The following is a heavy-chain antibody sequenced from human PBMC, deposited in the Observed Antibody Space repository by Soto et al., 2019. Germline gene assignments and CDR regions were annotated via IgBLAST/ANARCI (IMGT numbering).Heavy chain of an antibody. V-gene: IGHV3-30*18. Sequence: FAASGFTFNTYGMHWFRQAPGKGLEWVAVISYDGSEKYYVDSVKGRFTISKDNSKNTLYLQMNSLRPEDTAVYYCAKSPNFYCSSPNCYKYYFDHWGQGTRVTVSS. CDR2: ISYDGSEK. J-gene: IGHJ4*02. CDR3: AKSPNFYCSSPNCYKYYFDH. D-gene: IGHD2-2*02. CDR1: GFTFNTYG.